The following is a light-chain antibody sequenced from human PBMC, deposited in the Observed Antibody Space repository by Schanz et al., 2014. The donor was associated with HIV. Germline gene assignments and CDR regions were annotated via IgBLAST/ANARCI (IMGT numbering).Light chain of an antibody. CDR3: QQYNDWPPIT. V-gene: IGKV1-5*03. Sequence: DIQMTQSPSTVSASVGDRVTITCRASQRISSWLAWHQQKPGKAPTLLIYKAFSLETGVPSRFSGYGSGTEFTLTISSLQPEDFAVYYCQQYNDWPPITFGQGTRLEIK. CDR2: KAF. CDR1: QRISSW. J-gene: IGKJ5*01.